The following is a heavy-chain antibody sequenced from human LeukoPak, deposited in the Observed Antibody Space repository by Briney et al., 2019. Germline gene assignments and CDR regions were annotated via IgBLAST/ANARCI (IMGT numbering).Heavy chain of an antibody. Sequence: SETLSLTCTVSGDSISSGDYYWSWIRQPAGKGLEWIGRIYTSGSTNNNPSLKSRVTISVDTSKNQFSLKLTSVTAADTAVYFCARGPYKYDGSGAFDIWGQGTKVTVSS. CDR3: ARGPYKYDGSGAFDI. J-gene: IGHJ3*02. D-gene: IGHD3-22*01. V-gene: IGHV4-61*02. CDR1: GDSISSGDYY. CDR2: IYTSGST.